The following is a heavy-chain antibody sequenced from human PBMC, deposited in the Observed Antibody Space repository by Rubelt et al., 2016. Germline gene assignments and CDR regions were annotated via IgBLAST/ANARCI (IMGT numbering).Heavy chain of an antibody. D-gene: IGHD6-13*01. J-gene: IGHJ4*02. CDR3: AKDAYSSSWLVYFDY. Sequence: EVQLVESGGIVVQRGGSLRLSCAASGFTFSSYWMHWVRQAPGKGLEWVSAISGSGGSTYYADSVKGRFTISRDNSKNTLYLQMNSLRAEDTAVYYCAKDAYSSSWLVYFDYWGQGTLVTVSS. CDR2: ISGSGGST. V-gene: IGHV3-23*04. CDR1: GFTFSSYW.